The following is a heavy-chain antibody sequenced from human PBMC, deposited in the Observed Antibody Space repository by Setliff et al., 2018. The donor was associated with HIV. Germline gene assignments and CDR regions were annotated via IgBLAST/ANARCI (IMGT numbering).Heavy chain of an antibody. CDR3: ARGRDASTWYLSHFYSYYYMDV. CDR1: GGSLSGYF. V-gene: IGHV4-34*01. D-gene: IGHD6-13*01. CDR2: ISQSGSI. Sequence: PSETLSLTCAVSGGSLSGYFWIWVRQTPAKGLEWIGDISQSGSINYNLSLKSRTTMSLDTSKNQLSLKLTSVVAADTGLYFCARGRDASTWYLSHFYSYYYMDVWGNGTTVTVSS. J-gene: IGHJ6*03.